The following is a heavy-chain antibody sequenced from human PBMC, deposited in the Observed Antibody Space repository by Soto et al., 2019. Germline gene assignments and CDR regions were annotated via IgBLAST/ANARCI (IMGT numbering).Heavy chain of an antibody. Sequence: PGESLKISGKGIGYRFSTYWIAWVRQMPGKGLEWMGTIFPDDSETRYSPTFQGQVTISADKSISTAYLQWRSLKASDSAIYYCARFQYSVSHYHDFWGQRTRVTVS. CDR2: IFPDDSET. CDR3: ARFQYSVSHYHDF. J-gene: IGHJ4*02. D-gene: IGHD3-22*01. V-gene: IGHV5-51*01. CDR1: GYRFSTYW.